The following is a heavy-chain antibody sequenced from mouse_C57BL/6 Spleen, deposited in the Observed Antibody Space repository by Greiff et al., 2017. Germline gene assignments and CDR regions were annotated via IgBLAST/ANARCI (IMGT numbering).Heavy chain of an antibody. CDR2: IRNKANGYTT. Sequence: EVKLMESGGGLVQPGGSLSLSCAASGFTFTDYYMSWVRQPPGKALEWLGFIRNKANGYTTEYSASVKGRFTISRDNSQSILYLQMNALRAEDSATYYCARYMITTAYYYAMDYWGQGTSVTVSS. CDR3: ARYMITTAYYYAMDY. CDR1: GFTFTDYY. J-gene: IGHJ4*01. V-gene: IGHV7-3*01. D-gene: IGHD2-4*01.